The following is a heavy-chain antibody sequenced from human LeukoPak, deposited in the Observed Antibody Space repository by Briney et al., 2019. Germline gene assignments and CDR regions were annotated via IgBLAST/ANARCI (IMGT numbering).Heavy chain of an antibody. Sequence: PSQTLSLTCTVSGGSISSATYYWNWIRQPAGKGLEWIGRIYTSGSTNYNPSLKSRVTISVDTSKNQFSLKLSSVTTADTAVYYCARRQFGFLDPWGQGTLVTVSS. CDR2: IYTSGST. V-gene: IGHV4-61*02. CDR3: ARRQFGFLDP. CDR1: GGSISSATYY. J-gene: IGHJ5*02. D-gene: IGHD3-16*01.